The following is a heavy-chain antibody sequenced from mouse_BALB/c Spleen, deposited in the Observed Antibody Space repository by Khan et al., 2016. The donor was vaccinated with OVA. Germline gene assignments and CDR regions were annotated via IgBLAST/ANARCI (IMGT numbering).Heavy chain of an antibody. CDR3: TGGGYGAFAY. CDR1: GYTFTSYY. V-gene: IGHV1S81*02. Sequence: QVQLKESGAALVKPGASVKLSCKASGYTFTSYYVYWVKQRPGQGLEWIGEINPSNGGTNFNEKFKDKATLTVDKSTSTTSMQLSSLTSEDSAVYYCTGGGYGAFAYWGQGTKVTVSA. J-gene: IGHJ3*01. D-gene: IGHD1-1*02. CDR2: INPSNGGT.